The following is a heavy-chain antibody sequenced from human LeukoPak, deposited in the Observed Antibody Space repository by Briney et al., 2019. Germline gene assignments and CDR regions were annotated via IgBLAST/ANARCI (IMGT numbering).Heavy chain of an antibody. J-gene: IGHJ5*02. V-gene: IGHV1-2*02. Sequence: ASVKVSCKASGYTFTGYYMHWVRQAPGQGLEWMGWINPNSGGTNYAQKFQGRVTMTRDTSISTAYMELSRLRSDDTAVYYCATGVVVAATQNWFDPWGQGTLVTVSS. CDR3: ATGVVVAATQNWFDP. CDR2: INPNSGGT. CDR1: GYTFTGYY. D-gene: IGHD2-15*01.